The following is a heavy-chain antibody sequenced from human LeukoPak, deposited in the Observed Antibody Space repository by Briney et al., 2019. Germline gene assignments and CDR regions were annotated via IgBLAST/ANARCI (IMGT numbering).Heavy chain of an antibody. CDR1: GGSISSGSYF. J-gene: IGHJ4*02. CDR3: AREEGDVVVPAAIDY. CDR2: IYTSGST. D-gene: IGHD2-2*01. V-gene: IGHV4-61*02. Sequence: SETLSLTCTVSGGSISSGSYFWSWIRQPAGKGLEWIGRIYTSGSTNYNPSLKSRVTISVDTSKNQFSLKLSSVTAADTAVYYCAREEGDVVVPAAIDYWGQGTLVTVSS.